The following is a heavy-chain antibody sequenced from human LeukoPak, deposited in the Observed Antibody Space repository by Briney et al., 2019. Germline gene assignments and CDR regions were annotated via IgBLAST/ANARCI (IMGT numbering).Heavy chain of an antibody. Sequence: GGSLRLSCAASGFTFDDYAMHWVRQAPGKGLEWVSGISWNSGSIGYADSVKGRFTISRDNAKNSLYLQMNSLRAEDTALYYCAKGASGYSSRDAFDIWGQGTMVTVSS. CDR2: ISWNSGSI. CDR3: AKGASGYSSRDAFDI. CDR1: GFTFDDYA. J-gene: IGHJ3*02. D-gene: IGHD3-22*01. V-gene: IGHV3-9*01.